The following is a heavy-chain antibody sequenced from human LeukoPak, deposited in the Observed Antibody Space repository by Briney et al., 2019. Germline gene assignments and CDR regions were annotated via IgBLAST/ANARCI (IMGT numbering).Heavy chain of an antibody. CDR3: AKDHLLGYCSSTSCYGDYYYMDV. CDR2: IRYDGSNK. J-gene: IGHJ6*03. Sequence: PGGSLRLSCAASGFTFSSYGMHWVRQAPGKGLEWVAFIRYDGSNKYYADSVKGRFTISRDNSKNTLYLQMNSLRAEDTAVYYCAKDHLLGYCSSTSCYGDYYYMDVWGKGTTVTVSS. CDR1: GFTFSSYG. V-gene: IGHV3-30*02. D-gene: IGHD2-2*01.